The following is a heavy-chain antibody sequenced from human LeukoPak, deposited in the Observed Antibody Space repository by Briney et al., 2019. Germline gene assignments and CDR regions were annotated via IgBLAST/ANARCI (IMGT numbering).Heavy chain of an antibody. CDR2: IWSDGSNR. Sequence: GGSLRLSCAASGFIFSHYGMHWVRQAPGKGLEWVAVIWSDGSNRFYADSVKGRFTISRDNSQKTLFLQMNSLRAEDTAIYYCARDAQRGFDYSNSLEYWGHGTLVTVFS. CDR1: GFIFSHYG. V-gene: IGHV3-33*01. D-gene: IGHD4-11*01. CDR3: ARDAQRGFDYSNSLEY. J-gene: IGHJ4*01.